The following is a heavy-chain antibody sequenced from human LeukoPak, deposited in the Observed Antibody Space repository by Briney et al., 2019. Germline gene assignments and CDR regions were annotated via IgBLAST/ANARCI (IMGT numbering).Heavy chain of an antibody. V-gene: IGHV3-23*01. CDR2: ITSGFTP. Sequence: GGSLSLSCAASGLTFSNYAMSWFRQAPGKGLEWVSGITSGFTPHYADSVKGRFTISRDNSKNTFHLQMNSLRAEDTAVYYCAKDYSDSRVGEVFFEYWGQGTLVTVSS. CDR1: GLTFSNYA. D-gene: IGHD1-26*01. J-gene: IGHJ4*02. CDR3: AKDYSDSRVGEVFFEY.